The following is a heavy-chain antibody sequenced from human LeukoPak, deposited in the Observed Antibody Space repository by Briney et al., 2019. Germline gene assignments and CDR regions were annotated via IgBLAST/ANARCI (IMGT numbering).Heavy chain of an antibody. D-gene: IGHD3-22*01. CDR3: ACRTYYYDSSGYPDFYYFDY. CDR2: INHSGST. V-gene: IGHV4-34*01. J-gene: IGHJ4*02. Sequence: SETLSLTCAVYGGSSSGYYWSWIRQPPGKGLEWIGEINHSGSTNYNPSLKSRVTISVDTSKNQFSLKLSSVTAADTAVYYCACRTYYYDSSGYPDFYYFDYWGQGTLVTVSS. CDR1: GGSSSGYY.